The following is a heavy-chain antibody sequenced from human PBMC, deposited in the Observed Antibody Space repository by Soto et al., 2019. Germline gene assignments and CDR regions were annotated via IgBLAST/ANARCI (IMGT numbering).Heavy chain of an antibody. J-gene: IGHJ4*02. V-gene: IGHV1-3*01. CDR1: GYTLSSFG. Sequence: QAQLVQSGAEVKKPGASVKVSCKASGYTLSSFGIHWVRQAPGQRLEWMGWINAGNGNTKYSQKLQGRVTFSRDTSANTAYMELASLTSADTAVYYCVRTRQQWLVGDSWGQGSLVIVSS. D-gene: IGHD6-19*01. CDR3: VRTRQQWLVGDS. CDR2: INAGNGNT.